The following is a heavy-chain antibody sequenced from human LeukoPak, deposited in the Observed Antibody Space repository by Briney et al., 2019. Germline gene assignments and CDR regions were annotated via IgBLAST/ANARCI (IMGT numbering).Heavy chain of an antibody. D-gene: IGHD3-16*01. CDR3: VKDIDAYDYYYAMDV. V-gene: IGHV3-9*01. CDR1: GFTFDDYA. CDR2: ISWNGGSI. Sequence: QPGRSLRLSCAASGFTFDDYAMHWVRQAPGKGLEWVSGISWNGGSIGYADSVKGRFTISRDNAKNSLYLQMNSLRAEDTALYYCVKDIDAYDYYYAMDVWGQGTTVTVSS. J-gene: IGHJ6*02.